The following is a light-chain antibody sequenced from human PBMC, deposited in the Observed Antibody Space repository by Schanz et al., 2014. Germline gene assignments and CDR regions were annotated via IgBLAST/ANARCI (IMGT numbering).Light chain of an antibody. V-gene: IGKV1-27*01. CDR2: SAS. Sequence: DIQMTQSPSSLSASVGDRVTITCRVSQGTSSYLNWYRLKPGKVPKLLIYSASNLQSGVPSRFSGSGSGTEFTLTISSLQPDDFATYYCQQYNNYFGGGTKVEIK. CDR3: QQYNNY. CDR1: QGTSSY. J-gene: IGKJ4*01.